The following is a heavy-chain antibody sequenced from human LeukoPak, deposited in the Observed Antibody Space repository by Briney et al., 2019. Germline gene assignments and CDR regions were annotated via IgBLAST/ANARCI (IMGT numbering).Heavy chain of an antibody. CDR2: IYYSGST. J-gene: IGHJ4*02. Sequence: SETLSLTCTVSGGSISSSSYYWGWIRQPPGKGLEWIGSIYYSGSTYYNPSLKSRVTISVDTSKNQFSLKLSSATAADTAVYYCAILGGYSYEEEYFDYWGQGTLVTVSS. CDR1: GGSISSSSYY. V-gene: IGHV4-39*07. D-gene: IGHD5-18*01. CDR3: AILGGYSYEEEYFDY.